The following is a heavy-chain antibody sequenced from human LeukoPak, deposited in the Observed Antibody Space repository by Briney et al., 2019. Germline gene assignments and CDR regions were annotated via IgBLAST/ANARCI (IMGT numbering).Heavy chain of an antibody. CDR3: ARDNVPSTTWVGLRLRRRLNSYFDY. Sequence: GVSLRLSCAASGFTFSSDGMSWVRQSPGKGLEWVANIKQDGSEKYDVDAVKGRLIISRENARNSLYLQMNSLSAEDTAVYYCARDNVPSTTWVGLRLRRRLNSYFDYWGQGTLVTVS. D-gene: IGHD5-12*01. J-gene: IGHJ4*02. CDR2: IKQDGSEK. V-gene: IGHV3-7*01. CDR1: GFTFSSDG.